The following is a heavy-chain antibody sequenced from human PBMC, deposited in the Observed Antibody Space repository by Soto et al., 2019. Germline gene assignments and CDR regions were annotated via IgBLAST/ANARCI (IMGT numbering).Heavy chain of an antibody. CDR2: IIPIFGTA. V-gene: IGHV1-69*01. D-gene: IGHD3-22*01. CDR1: GGTFSSYA. CDR3: ARDRTWVTYYYDSSGSHSDY. J-gene: IGHJ4*02. Sequence: QVQLVQSGAEVKKPGSSVKVSCKASGGTFSSYAISWVLQAPGQGLEWMVGIIPIFGTANYAQKCQGRVTITADESTSPAYMELSSLRSEDTAVYYCARDRTWVTYYYDSSGSHSDYWGQGTLVTVSS.